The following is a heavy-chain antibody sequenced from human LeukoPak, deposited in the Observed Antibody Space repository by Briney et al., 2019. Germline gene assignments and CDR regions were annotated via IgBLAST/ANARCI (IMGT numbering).Heavy chain of an antibody. CDR2: ISPDGSTT. V-gene: IGHV3-74*01. CDR1: GFTFSSSR. CDR3: ARGLVGDSDF. Sequence: GGCLRLSCAASGFTFSSSRMHWVRQAPGKGLVWVSRISPDGSTTAYADSVRGRFTISRDNAKDTLYLQVNSLRADDTAVYYCARGLVGDSDFWGQGTLVTVSS. J-gene: IGHJ4*02. D-gene: IGHD1-26*01.